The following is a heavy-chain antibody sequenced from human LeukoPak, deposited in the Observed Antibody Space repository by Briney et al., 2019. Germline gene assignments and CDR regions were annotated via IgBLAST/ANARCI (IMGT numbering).Heavy chain of an antibody. V-gene: IGHV4-61*02. D-gene: IGHD3-10*01. Sequence: SEPLSLTCTVSGGSISSGSYYWSWIRQPAGKGLEWIGRIYTSGSTNYNPSLKSRVTISVDTSKNQFSLKLSSVTAADTAVYYCARAEVSMVRGVGLAFDIRGQGTMVTVSS. CDR3: ARAEVSMVRGVGLAFDI. CDR1: GGSISSGSYY. J-gene: IGHJ3*02. CDR2: IYTSGST.